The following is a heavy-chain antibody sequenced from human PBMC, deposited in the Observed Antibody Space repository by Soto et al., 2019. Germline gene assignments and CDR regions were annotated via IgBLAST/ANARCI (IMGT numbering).Heavy chain of an antibody. CDR3: ARDEAVAATSGMDV. V-gene: IGHV1-69*01. CDR2: IIPIFDTT. CDR1: GGTFSTYG. D-gene: IGHD2-15*01. J-gene: IGHJ6*02. Sequence: QVQLVQSGAEVKKPGYSVKVSCKASGGTFSTYGINWVLQAPGQGLEWMGGIIPIFDTTNYAQKFQVKFTITADEPTRTVYMELSSLRSEDTAVYYCARDEAVAATSGMDVWGQGTTVTVSS.